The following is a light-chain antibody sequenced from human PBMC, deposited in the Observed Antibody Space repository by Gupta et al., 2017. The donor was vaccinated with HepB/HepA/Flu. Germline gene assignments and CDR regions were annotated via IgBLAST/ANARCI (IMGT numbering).Light chain of an antibody. CDR3: QQTSFVPWT. V-gene: IGKV6-21*01. J-gene: IGKJ1*01. Sequence: EIVLTQSPDFQSVTPKEKVTITCRATQSIGSSLHWYQHKPNQSPKLLIKYASQSFSGVPSRFSGSGSGTDFTLTINSLEAEDAATYFCQQTSFVPWTFGQGTKAEIK. CDR2: YAS. CDR1: QSIGSS.